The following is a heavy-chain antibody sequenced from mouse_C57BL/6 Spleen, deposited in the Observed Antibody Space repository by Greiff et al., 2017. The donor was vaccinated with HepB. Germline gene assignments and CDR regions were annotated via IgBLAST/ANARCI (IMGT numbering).Heavy chain of an antibody. Sequence: QVQLQQSGPGLVQPSQSLSITCTVSGFSLTSYGVHWVRQSPGKGLEWLGVIWRGGSTDYNAAFMSRLSITKDNSKSQVFFKMNSLQADDTAIYYCAKKGDITTVEYFDVWGTGTTVTVSS. D-gene: IGHD1-1*01. CDR2: IWRGGST. J-gene: IGHJ1*03. CDR1: GFSLTSYG. CDR3: AKKGDITTVEYFDV. V-gene: IGHV2-5*01.